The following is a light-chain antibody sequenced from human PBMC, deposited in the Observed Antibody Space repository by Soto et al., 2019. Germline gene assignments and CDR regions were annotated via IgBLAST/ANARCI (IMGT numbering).Light chain of an antibody. CDR2: GAS. CDR3: QQYNNWPPGT. J-gene: IGKJ1*01. CDR1: HSVSSN. Sequence: EIVMTQSPATLSVSPGERATLSCRASHSVSSNLAWYQQKPGQAPRLLIYGASTRATDIPARFSGSGSGTEFTLTISSLQSEDFAVYYCQQYNNWPPGTFGQGNKVEIK. V-gene: IGKV3-15*01.